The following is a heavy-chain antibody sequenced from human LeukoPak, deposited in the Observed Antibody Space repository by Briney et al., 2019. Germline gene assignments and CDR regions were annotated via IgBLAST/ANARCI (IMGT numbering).Heavy chain of an antibody. CDR1: GGSISSSSYC. D-gene: IGHD6-13*01. CDR2: IYYSGST. Sequence: SETLSLTCTVSGGSISSSSYCWGWIRQPPGKGLEWIGSIYYSGSTYYNPSLKSRVTISVDTSKNQFSLKLSSVTAADTAVYYCARDLPQAAAGRGDWFDPWGQGTLVTVSS. V-gene: IGHV4-39*07. CDR3: ARDLPQAAAGRGDWFDP. J-gene: IGHJ5*02.